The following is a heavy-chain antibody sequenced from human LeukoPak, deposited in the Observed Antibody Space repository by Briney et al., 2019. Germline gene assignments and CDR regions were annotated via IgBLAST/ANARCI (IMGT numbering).Heavy chain of an antibody. CDR2: INPNSGGT. J-gene: IGHJ4*02. Sequence: GASVKVSCKASGYTFTGDYMHWVRQAPGQGLEWMGWINPNSGGTNYAQKFQGRVTMTRDTSISTAYMELSRLRSDDTAVYYCARDLGGATTTSDYWGQGTLFTVSS. CDR1: GYTFTGDY. D-gene: IGHD1-26*01. CDR3: ARDLGGATTTSDY. V-gene: IGHV1-2*02.